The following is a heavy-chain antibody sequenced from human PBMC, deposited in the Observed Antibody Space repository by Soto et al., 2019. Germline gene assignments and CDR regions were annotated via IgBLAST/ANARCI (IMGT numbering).Heavy chain of an antibody. CDR2: ISPGGGTT. CDR3: ARAHYDSGAFDF. D-gene: IGHD3-22*01. J-gene: IGHJ3*01. V-gene: IGHV1-46*03. Sequence: VQLVQSGAEVKKPGASVKISCKASGYTFTTNFIHWIRQAPGQGLEWVGIISPGGGTTVYAQKFQGRVTMTRDTSTSTVYMELRNLRSEDPAVFYCARAHYDSGAFDFWGQGTMVIVSS. CDR1: GYTFTTNF.